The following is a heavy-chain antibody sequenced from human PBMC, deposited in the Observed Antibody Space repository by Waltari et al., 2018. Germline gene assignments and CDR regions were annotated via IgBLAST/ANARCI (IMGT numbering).Heavy chain of an antibody. V-gene: IGHV3-7*01. J-gene: IGHJ4*02. Sequence: EVQLVESGGGLVQPGGSLRLSCAASGFPFSRYWMSWVRQAPGKGLEWVANIKQDGSEKYYVDSVKGRFTISRDNAKNSLFLQMNSLRAEDTAVYYCASRYYFDYWGLGTLVTVSS. CDR1: GFPFSRYW. CDR3: ASRYYFDY. CDR2: IKQDGSEK.